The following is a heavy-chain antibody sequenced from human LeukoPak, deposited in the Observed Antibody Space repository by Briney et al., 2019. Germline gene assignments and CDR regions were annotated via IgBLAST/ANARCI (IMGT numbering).Heavy chain of an antibody. CDR2: IYPPDSDT. D-gene: IGHD3-16*01. CDR3: ARRGSGFLAYYFDQ. V-gene: IGHV5-51*01. J-gene: IGHJ4*02. Sequence: GESLKISCKASGYRFASYYIGWVRQMPGKGLEWMGIIYPPDSDTTYSPAIQGQVTISADRSTNTVYLQWSSLKASDTAIYYCARRGSGFLAYYFDQWGQGTLVTVSA. CDR1: GYRFASYY.